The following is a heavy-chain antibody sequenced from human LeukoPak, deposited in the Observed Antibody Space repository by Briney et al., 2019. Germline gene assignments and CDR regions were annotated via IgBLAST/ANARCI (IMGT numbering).Heavy chain of an antibody. J-gene: IGHJ4*02. D-gene: IGHD4-23*01. Sequence: SETLSLTCTVSGGSISSYYWSWIRQPPGKGLEWIGYIYYSGSTNYNLSLKSRVTISVDTSKNQFSLKLSSVTAADTAVYYCARGFTVVIDYWGQGTLVTVSS. CDR2: IYYSGST. CDR3: ARGFTVVIDY. V-gene: IGHV4-59*01. CDR1: GGSISSYY.